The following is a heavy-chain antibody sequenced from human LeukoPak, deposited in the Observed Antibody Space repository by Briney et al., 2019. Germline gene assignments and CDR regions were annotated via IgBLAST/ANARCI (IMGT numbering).Heavy chain of an antibody. CDR1: GFTFSNYA. CDR3: ARDSSGPWFDP. V-gene: IGHV3-21*01. Sequence: PGGSLRLSCAASGFTFSNYAMTWVRQAPGKGLEWVSSITGSGSFVYYADSVKGRFTISRDNAKNSLFLQMNSLRAEDTAVYYCARDSSGPWFDPWGQGTLVTVSS. J-gene: IGHJ5*02. CDR2: ITGSGSFV. D-gene: IGHD6-6*01.